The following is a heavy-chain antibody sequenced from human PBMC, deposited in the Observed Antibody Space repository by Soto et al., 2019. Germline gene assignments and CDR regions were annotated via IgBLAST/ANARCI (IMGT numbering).Heavy chain of an antibody. CDR2: ISSSSYI. J-gene: IGHJ5*02. CDR1: GFTFSSYS. Sequence: GGSLRLSCAASGFTFSSYSMNWVRQAPGKGLEWVSSISSSSYIYYADSVKGRFTISRDNAKNSLYLQMNSLRAEDTAVYYCARDSNVVTAIRGWFDPWGQGTLVTVSS. CDR3: ARDSNVVTAIRGWFDP. V-gene: IGHV3-21*01. D-gene: IGHD2-21*02.